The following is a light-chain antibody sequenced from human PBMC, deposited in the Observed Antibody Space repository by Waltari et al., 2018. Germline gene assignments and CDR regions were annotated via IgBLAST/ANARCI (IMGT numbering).Light chain of an antibody. CDR1: QSIAIY. J-gene: IGKJ3*01. CDR3: QQSYSTTLT. CDR2: AAS. V-gene: IGKV1-39*01. Sequence: ITITCRASQSIAIYLNWYQQEPGKAPKLLIYAASSLQTGVPSRFSGSGSGTHFTLTISSLQPEDFATYYCQQSYSTTLTVGPGTKVDFQ.